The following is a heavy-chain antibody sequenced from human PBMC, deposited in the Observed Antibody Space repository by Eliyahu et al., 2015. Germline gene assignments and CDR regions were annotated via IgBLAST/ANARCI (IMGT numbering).Heavy chain of an antibody. D-gene: IGHD3-16*01. V-gene: IGHV3-74*01. CDR2: INSDGSST. J-gene: IGHJ5*02. CDR3: ARAVGGWFDP. CDR1: GFTFSTYW. Sequence: EVQLVESGGGLVQPGGSLRLSCAASGFTFSTYWMHWVRQAPGEGLVWVSRINSDGSSTSYADSVKGRFTISRDNAKNTLYLQMNSLRAEDTAVYYCARAVGGWFDPWGQGTLVTVSS.